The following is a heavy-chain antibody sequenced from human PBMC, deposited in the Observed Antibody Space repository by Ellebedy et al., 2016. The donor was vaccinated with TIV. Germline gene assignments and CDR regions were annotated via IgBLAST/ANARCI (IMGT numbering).Heavy chain of an antibody. J-gene: IGHJ3*02. Sequence: AASVKVSCKASGYTFSNNDINWVRQATGQGLEWMGWMHPNSGNTAYAQTFQGRVTMTWDASISTAYMELSSLRSEDTAVYYCARVFCSGGACYLDAFDIWGQGTMVTVS. CDR1: GYTFSNND. CDR3: ARVFCSGGACYLDAFDI. V-gene: IGHV1-8*01. D-gene: IGHD2-15*01. CDR2: MHPNSGNT.